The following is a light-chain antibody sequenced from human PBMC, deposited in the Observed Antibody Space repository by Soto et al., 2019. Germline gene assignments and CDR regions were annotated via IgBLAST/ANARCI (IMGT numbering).Light chain of an antibody. CDR1: SSNVGGYNY. CDR3: SSYTSSSTGDV. CDR2: DVS. Sequence: QSVLTQPASVSGSPGQSITISCTGTSSNVGGYNYVSWCQQHPGKAPKLIIYDVSNRPSGVSNRFSGSKSGNTASLTISGLQAEDEADYYCSSYTSSSTGDVFGTGTKVTVL. J-gene: IGLJ1*01. V-gene: IGLV2-14*01.